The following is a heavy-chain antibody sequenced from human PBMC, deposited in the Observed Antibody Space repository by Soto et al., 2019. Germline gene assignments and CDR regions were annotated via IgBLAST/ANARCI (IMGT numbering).Heavy chain of an antibody. J-gene: IGHJ3*02. CDR3: ARGRNLDI. CDR2: IGSDGGT. CDR1: GFTFSSHD. V-gene: IGHV3-13*01. Sequence: GGSLRLSCAASGFTFSSHDLHCVRQATGKGLEWFSAIGSDGGTYYLGSVRGRFTISRDNAQNSLYLEMHSLTDDDTAVYYCARGRNLDIWGQGTMVTVSS.